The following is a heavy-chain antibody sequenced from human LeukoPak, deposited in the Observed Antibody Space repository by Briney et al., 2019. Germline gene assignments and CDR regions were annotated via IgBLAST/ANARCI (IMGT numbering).Heavy chain of an antibody. CDR3: AKDSGGPGYTSSDFDY. J-gene: IGHJ4*02. CDR1: GFTFSSYA. Sequence: GGSLRLSCAASGFTFSSYAMSWVRQAPGKGLEWVSAISGSGGSTYYADSVKGRFTISRDNSKNALYLQMNSLRAEDTAVYYCAKDSGGPGYTSSDFDYWGQGTLVTVSS. CDR2: ISGSGGST. V-gene: IGHV3-23*01. D-gene: IGHD6-13*01.